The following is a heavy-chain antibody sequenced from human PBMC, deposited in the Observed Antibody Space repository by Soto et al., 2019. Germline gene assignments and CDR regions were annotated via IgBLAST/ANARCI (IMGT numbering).Heavy chain of an antibody. CDR2: IYYSGNT. D-gene: IGHD1-26*01. CDR1: GGSISSSSYY. Sequence: SETLSLTCTVSGGSISSSSYYWGWIRQPPGKGLEWIGRIYYSGNTYYNPSLKSRVTISVNTTNNQFSLKLSSVTAADMAVYYCARDGHYAGSGEDGFDPWGLGTLVTVSS. V-gene: IGHV4-39*02. CDR3: ARDGHYAGSGEDGFDP. J-gene: IGHJ5*02.